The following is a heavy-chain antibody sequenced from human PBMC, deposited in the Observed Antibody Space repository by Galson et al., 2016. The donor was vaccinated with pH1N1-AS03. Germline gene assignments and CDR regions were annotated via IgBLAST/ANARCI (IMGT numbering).Heavy chain of an antibody. D-gene: IGHD4-11*01. CDR1: GFTFSSFV. CDR2: ITGSGGTT. J-gene: IGHJ6*02. CDR3: AKDHSNFYGMDV. V-gene: IGHV3-23*01. Sequence: LRLSCAASGFTFSSFVMSWVRQAPGKGLEWVAAITGSGGTTYYGDSVKGRFTISRDNSKNTVYLQMNSLRAEDTAVYYCAKDHSNFYGMDVWGQGTTVTVSS.